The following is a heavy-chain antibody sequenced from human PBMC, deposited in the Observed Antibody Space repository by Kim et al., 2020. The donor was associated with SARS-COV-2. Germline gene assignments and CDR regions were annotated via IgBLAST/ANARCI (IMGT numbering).Heavy chain of an antibody. V-gene: IGHV1-18*01. J-gene: IGHJ6*02. D-gene: IGHD4-17*01. CDR3: ARGDTTVTTHYYYYGMDV. CDR2: ISAYNGNT. CDR1: GYTFTSYG. Sequence: ASVKVSCKASGYTFTSYGINWVRQAPGQGLEWMGWISAYNGNTNYAQKLQGRVTMTTDTSTSTAYMELRSLRSDDTAVYYCARGDTTVTTHYYYYGMDVWGRGTTVTVSS.